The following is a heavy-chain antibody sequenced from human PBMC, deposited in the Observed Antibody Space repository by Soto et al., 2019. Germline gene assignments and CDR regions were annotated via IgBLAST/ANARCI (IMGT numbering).Heavy chain of an antibody. J-gene: IGHJ4*02. Sequence: SDTLSLTCTVSCGSISSGGYYCSWIRQHPGKGLEWIGYIYYSGSTYYNPSLKSRVTISVDTSKNQFSLKLSSVTAADTAVYYCARDKYYDSSGYFDYWGQGTLVTVSS. CDR3: ARDKYYDSSGYFDY. CDR2: IYYSGST. D-gene: IGHD3-22*01. V-gene: IGHV4-31*03. CDR1: CGSISSGGYY.